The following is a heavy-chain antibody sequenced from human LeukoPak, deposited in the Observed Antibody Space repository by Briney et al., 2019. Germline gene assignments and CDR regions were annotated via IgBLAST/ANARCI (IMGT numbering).Heavy chain of an antibody. Sequence: GGSLSLSCAASGFTFSTYSMNWVRQAPGKGLEWVSYITSSSRTMYYADSVKGRFTISRDNAKNSLYLQMNSLRADDTAVYYCARHGDFWSGYYVYSWGQGILVTVSS. CDR3: ARHGDFWSGYYVYS. CDR1: GFTFSTYS. D-gene: IGHD3-3*01. V-gene: IGHV3-48*01. J-gene: IGHJ4*02. CDR2: ITSSSRTM.